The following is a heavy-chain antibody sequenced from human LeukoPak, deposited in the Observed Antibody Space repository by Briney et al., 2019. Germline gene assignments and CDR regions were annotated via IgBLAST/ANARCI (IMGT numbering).Heavy chain of an antibody. D-gene: IGHD3-3*01. Sequence: PGRSPRLSCAASGFTFSSYGMHWVRQAPGKGLEWVAVIWYDGSNKYYADSVKGRFTISRDNSKNTLYLQMNSLRAGDTAVYYCAREPHSYYDFWSGFTNRGAYFDYWGQGTLVTVSS. CDR1: GFTFSSYG. V-gene: IGHV3-33*01. CDR3: AREPHSYYDFWSGFTNRGAYFDY. CDR2: IWYDGSNK. J-gene: IGHJ4*02.